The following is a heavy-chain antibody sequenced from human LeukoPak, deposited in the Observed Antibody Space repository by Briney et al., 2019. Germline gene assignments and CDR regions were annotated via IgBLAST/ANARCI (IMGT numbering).Heavy chain of an antibody. CDR1: GGSITNTNY. Sequence: PSETLSLTCGVSGGSITNTNYWTWVRQPPGKGLEWIGEVNLQGSTNYNPSLMGRVAISVDTSENHISLQLTSVTAADTAVYYCARGSRRLADFHYWGQGTLVTVSS. CDR3: ARGSRRLADFHY. V-gene: IGHV4-4*02. D-gene: IGHD6-19*01. CDR2: VNLQGST. J-gene: IGHJ4*02.